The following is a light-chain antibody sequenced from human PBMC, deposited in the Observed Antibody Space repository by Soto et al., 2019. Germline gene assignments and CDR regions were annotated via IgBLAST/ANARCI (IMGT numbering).Light chain of an antibody. CDR3: QQYGSLPYT. Sequence: EIVLTQSPGTLSLSPGERATLSCRASQSLSTTDLVWYQHKAGQPPRLVIHATFTTASGIPARFSGDGSGTDFTLTISRLEPDDSAVYYCQQYGSLPYTFGRGTRLEI. V-gene: IGKV3-20*01. CDR2: ATF. CDR1: QSLSTTD. J-gene: IGKJ5*01.